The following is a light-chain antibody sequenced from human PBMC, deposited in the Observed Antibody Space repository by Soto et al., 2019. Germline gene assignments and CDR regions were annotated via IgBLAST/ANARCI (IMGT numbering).Light chain of an antibody. Sequence: QSALTQPSSVSGSPGQSITVSCTGTSSEIGGYNYVSWYQQHPGKAPQLIIYEVNLRPSGVSDRFSASKSGDKSSLTITGLHAEDEAVYYCCSYSTSNTHNYVFGTGTKLTGL. CDR3: CSYSTSNTHNYV. J-gene: IGLJ1*01. CDR2: EVN. V-gene: IGLV2-14*03. CDR1: SSEIGGYNY.